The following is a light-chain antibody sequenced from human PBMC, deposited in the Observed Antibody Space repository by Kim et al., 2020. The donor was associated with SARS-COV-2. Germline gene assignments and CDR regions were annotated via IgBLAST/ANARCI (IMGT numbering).Light chain of an antibody. V-gene: IGLV1-44*01. Sequence: GQRVTSSGSGSTSNIGSNPVSWYQQLPGTAPQLLIYSNDRRPAGVPDRFSGSESGTSASLAISGLQSEDEADYYCAAWDDSLNGWVFGGGTQLTVL. CDR2: SND. CDR1: TSNIGSNP. J-gene: IGLJ3*02. CDR3: AAWDDSLNGWV.